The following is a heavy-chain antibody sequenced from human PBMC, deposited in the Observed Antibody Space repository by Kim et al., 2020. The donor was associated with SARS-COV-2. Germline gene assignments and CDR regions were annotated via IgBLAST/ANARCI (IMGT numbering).Heavy chain of an antibody. CDR2: IIPIFGTA. CDR1: GGTFSSYA. D-gene: IGHD6-19*01. Sequence: SVKVSCKASGGTFSSYAISWVRQAPGQGLEWMGGIIPIFGTANYAQKFQGRVTITADESTSTAYMELSSLRSEDTAVYYFARDGAVGSGWYGGVKEPLDYWGQGTLVTVSS. V-gene: IGHV1-69*13. CDR3: ARDGAVGSGWYGGVKEPLDY. J-gene: IGHJ4*02.